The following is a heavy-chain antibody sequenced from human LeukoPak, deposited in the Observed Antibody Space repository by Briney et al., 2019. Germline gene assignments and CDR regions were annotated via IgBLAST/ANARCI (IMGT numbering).Heavy chain of an antibody. J-gene: IGHJ1*01. CDR3: AKDYDSSGYYSVDEYFQH. D-gene: IGHD3-22*01. V-gene: IGHV3-23*01. Sequence: PGGSLRLSCAASGFTFSSYVMSWVRQAPGKGLEWVSAISGSGGSTYYADSVKGRFTISRDNSKNTLYLQMNSLRAEDTAVYYCAKDYDSSGYYSVDEYFQHWGQGTLVTVSS. CDR2: ISGSGGST. CDR1: GFTFSSYV.